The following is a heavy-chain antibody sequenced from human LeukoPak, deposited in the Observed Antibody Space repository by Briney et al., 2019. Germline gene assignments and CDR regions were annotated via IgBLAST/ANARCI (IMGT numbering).Heavy chain of an antibody. D-gene: IGHD3-10*01. CDR1: GGSFSGYS. V-gene: IGHV4-34*01. Sequence: SETLSLTCAVYGGSFSGYSWSWIRQPPGKGLEWIGEINHSGSTNYNPSLKSRVTISVDTSKSQFSLKLSSVTAADTAVYYCARGVTMVRGVIPPGYWGQGTLVTVSS. J-gene: IGHJ4*02. CDR3: ARGVTMVRGVIPPGY. CDR2: INHSGST.